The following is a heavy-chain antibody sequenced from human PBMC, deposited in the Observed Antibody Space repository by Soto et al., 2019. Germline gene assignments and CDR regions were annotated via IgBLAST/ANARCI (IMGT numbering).Heavy chain of an antibody. CDR2: INPHSGGT. J-gene: IGHJ6*03. CDR3: ATESGAATDTLDYHYFYMDI. V-gene: IGHV1-2*04. D-gene: IGHD6-25*01. CDR1: GDTFTDYY. Sequence: QVQLVQSGAEVKKPGASVTVSCRSSGDTFTDYYIHWVRQAPGQGLEWMGWINPHSGGTKYAQKFQGWVSMTRDTSIRTVYMQLSRLRSDDTAFQYCATESGAATDTLDYHYFYMDIWGTGTTVTFSS.